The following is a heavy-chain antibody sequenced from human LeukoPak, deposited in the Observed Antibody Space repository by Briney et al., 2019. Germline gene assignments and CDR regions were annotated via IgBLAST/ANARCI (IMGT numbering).Heavy chain of an antibody. V-gene: IGHV3-64*01. CDR2: ISTDGSRT. Sequence: GGSLRLSCAAFGFSFSTYAIHWVRQAPGKGLEYVSAISTDGSRTYYGNSVKGRFTISRDNSKNTVYLQMNSLRAEDTAVYYCARDPPGYGMDVWGQGTTVTVSS. CDR1: GFSFSTYA. CDR3: ARDPPGYGMDV. J-gene: IGHJ6*02. D-gene: IGHD3-10*01.